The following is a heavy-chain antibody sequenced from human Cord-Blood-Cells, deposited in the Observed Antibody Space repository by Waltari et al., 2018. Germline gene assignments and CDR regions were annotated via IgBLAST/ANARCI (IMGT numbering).Heavy chain of an antibody. D-gene: IGHD4-4*01. V-gene: IGHV3-53*01. Sequence: EVQLVESGVGLIQPGGSLRLSCAASGFTVSSHYISWVRQAPGQGLEWVAVIYSGGSTYYADSVKGRFTISRDNSKNTLYLQMNSLRAEDTAVYYCARDVSNYEGMDVWGQGTTVTVSS. CDR1: GFTVSSHY. CDR3: ARDVSNYEGMDV. CDR2: IYSGGST. J-gene: IGHJ6*02.